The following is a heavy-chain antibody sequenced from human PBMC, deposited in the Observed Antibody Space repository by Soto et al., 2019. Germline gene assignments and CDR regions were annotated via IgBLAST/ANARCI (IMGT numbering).Heavy chain of an antibody. V-gene: IGHV3-23*01. D-gene: IGHD6-19*01. J-gene: IGHJ6*02. CDR3: ATPLQPWLLQGSGVDV. Sequence: PGGSLRLSCAASGFSFSEYSMTWVRQAPGKGLQRVSAISGDTATTHYADSVKGRFTISRDNSRDTLYLQMNSLRVEDTAIYYCATPLQPWLLQGSGVDVWGQGTTVTVSS. CDR1: GFSFSEYS. CDR2: ISGDTATT.